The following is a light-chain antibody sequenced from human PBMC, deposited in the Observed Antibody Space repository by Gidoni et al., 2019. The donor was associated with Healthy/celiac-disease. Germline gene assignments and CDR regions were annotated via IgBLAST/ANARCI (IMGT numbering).Light chain of an antibody. CDR2: GAS. V-gene: IGKV3-20*01. CDR3: QQDSSSPPWT. CDR1: QSVSSSY. Sequence: EIVLTQSPGTLSLSPGERATLSCRARQSVSSSYLAWYQQKPGQAPRLLIYGASSRATGIPDRFSGSGSGTDFTLTISRLEPEDFAVYYCQQDSSSPPWTFGQGTKVEIK. J-gene: IGKJ1*01.